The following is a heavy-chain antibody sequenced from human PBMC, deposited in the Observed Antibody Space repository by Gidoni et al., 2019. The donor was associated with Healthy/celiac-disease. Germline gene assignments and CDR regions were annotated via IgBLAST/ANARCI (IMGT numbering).Heavy chain of an antibody. CDR3: ARGPGPSIAARSAFDP. Sequence: QVQLQQWGAALLKPSETLSLTCPLYGGSFRGSYWSWIRQPPGKGRGWIGEINHSGSTNYNPSLKSRVTISVDTSKNQFSLKLSSVTAADTAVYYCARGPGPSIAARSAFDPWGQGTLVTVSS. D-gene: IGHD6-6*01. J-gene: IGHJ5*02. CDR2: INHSGST. V-gene: IGHV4-34*01. CDR1: GGSFRGSY.